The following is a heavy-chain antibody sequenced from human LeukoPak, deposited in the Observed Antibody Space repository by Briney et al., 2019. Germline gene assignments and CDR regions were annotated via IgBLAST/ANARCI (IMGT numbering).Heavy chain of an antibody. CDR2: INPSGGNT. D-gene: IGHD3-9*01. Sequence: GASVKVSCKASGYTFTSYYMHWVRQAPGQGLEWMGIINPSGGNTNYAQKLQGRVTMTTDTSTSTAYMELRGLRSDDTAVYYCARSSKTYYDILTGYFSGPYYYYMDVWGKGTTVTISS. J-gene: IGHJ6*03. CDR1: GYTFTSYY. V-gene: IGHV1-46*01. CDR3: ARSSKTYYDILTGYFSGPYYYYMDV.